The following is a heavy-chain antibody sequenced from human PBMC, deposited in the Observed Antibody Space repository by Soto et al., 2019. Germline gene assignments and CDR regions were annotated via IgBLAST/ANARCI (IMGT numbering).Heavy chain of an antibody. V-gene: IGHV1-24*01. Sequence: GASVKVSCKASGGTFSSYAISWVRQAPGQGLEWMGGFDPEDGETIYAQKFQGRVTMTEGTSTDTAYMELSSLRSEDTAVYYCATDLTGTTGNNWFDPWGQGTLVTVS. CDR3: ATDLTGTTGNNWFDP. J-gene: IGHJ5*02. CDR2: FDPEDGET. CDR1: GGTFSSYA. D-gene: IGHD1-7*01.